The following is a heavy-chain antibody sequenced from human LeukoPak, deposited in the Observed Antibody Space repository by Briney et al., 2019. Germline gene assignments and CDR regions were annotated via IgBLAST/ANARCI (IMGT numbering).Heavy chain of an antibody. CDR2: IFPGDSDT. Sequence: GESLKISCKGSGYSFTNYWIAWVRQMPGKGLEWMGVIFPGDSDTRYSPSFQGQVTISADKSLSTAYLQWSSLKASDTAMYYCARLSSGWLKANFDYWGQGTLVTVSS. CDR1: GYSFTNYW. CDR3: ARLSSGWLKANFDY. D-gene: IGHD6-19*01. J-gene: IGHJ4*02. V-gene: IGHV5-51*01.